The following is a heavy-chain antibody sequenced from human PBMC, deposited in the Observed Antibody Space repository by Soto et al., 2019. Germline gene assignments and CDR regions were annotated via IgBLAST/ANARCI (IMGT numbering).Heavy chain of an antibody. J-gene: IGHJ6*03. CDR3: AKASGDYGTFLYYYHYMDV. D-gene: IGHD4-17*01. CDR1: GFTFDDYA. CDR2: ISWNSGSI. V-gene: IGHV3-9*01. Sequence: GGSLRLSCAASGFTFDDYAMHWVRQAPGKGLEWVSGISWNSGSIGYADSVKGRFTISRDNAKNSLYLQMNSLRAEDTALYYCAKASGDYGTFLYYYHYMDVWGKGTTVTVSS.